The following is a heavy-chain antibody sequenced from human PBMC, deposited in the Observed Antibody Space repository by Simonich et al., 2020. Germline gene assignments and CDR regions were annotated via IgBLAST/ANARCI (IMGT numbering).Heavy chain of an antibody. CDR2: INHSGTT. CDR3: ARCGLVNYDILTGYHNWFDP. Sequence: QVQLQQWGAGLLKPSETLSLTCAVYGGSLSGYYWSWVRQPPGRGLEWIGEINHSGTTNEHPSPTSRVTISVVTSKNQFARKLSSVTAADTAVYYCARCGLVNYDILTGYHNWFDPWGQGTLVTVSS. D-gene: IGHD3-9*01. V-gene: IGHV4-34*01. J-gene: IGHJ5*02. CDR1: GGSLSGYY.